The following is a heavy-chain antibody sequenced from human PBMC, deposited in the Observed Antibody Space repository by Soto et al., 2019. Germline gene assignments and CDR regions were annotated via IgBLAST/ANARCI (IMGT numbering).Heavy chain of an antibody. D-gene: IGHD2-15*01. Sequence: QVKLQESGPGLVKPSGTLSLTCAVSGGSISSSNWWRWVRHPPGKGLEWIGEIYHSGSTKHTPSLKSGVALSVDRSKTRFSGKLGFVTYADTAVYYCARVQGSGCSCFTLDYWGQGPLVTVSS. CDR1: GGSISSSNW. CDR3: ARVQGSGCSCFTLDY. J-gene: IGHJ4*02. V-gene: IGHV4-4*02. CDR2: IYHSGST.